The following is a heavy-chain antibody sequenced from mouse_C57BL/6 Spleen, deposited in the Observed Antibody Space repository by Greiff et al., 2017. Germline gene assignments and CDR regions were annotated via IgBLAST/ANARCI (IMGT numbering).Heavy chain of an antibody. J-gene: IGHJ4*01. CDR3: ARGGMDY. CDR1: GYAFSSSW. Sequence: VQLQQSGPELVKPGASVKISCKASGYAFSSSWMNWVKQRPGKGLEWIGRIYPGDGDTNYNGKFKGKATLTADKSSSTAYMQLSSLTSEDSAVYFWARGGMDYWGQGTSVTVSS. CDR2: IYPGDGDT. V-gene: IGHV1-82*01.